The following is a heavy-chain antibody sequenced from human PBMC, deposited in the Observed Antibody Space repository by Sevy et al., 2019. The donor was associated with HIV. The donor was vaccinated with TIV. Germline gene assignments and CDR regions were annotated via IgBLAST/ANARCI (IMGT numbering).Heavy chain of an antibody. V-gene: IGHV1-69*13. J-gene: IGHJ5*02. D-gene: IGHD2-2*01. Sequence: ASVTVSCKASGGTFSSYAISWVRQAPGQGLEWMGGIIPIFGTANYAQKFQGRVTITADESTSTAYMELSSLRSEDTAVYYCARGGYCSSTSCYLRLGWFDPWGQGTLVTVSS. CDR2: IIPIFGTA. CDR3: ARGGYCSSTSCYLRLGWFDP. CDR1: GGTFSSYA.